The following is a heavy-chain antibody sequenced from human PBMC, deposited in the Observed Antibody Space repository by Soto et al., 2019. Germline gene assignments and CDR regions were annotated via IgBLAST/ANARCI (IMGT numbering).Heavy chain of an antibody. J-gene: IGHJ5*02. V-gene: IGHV4-4*07. CDR1: GGSISEKY. CDR3: LASLAASGLNWLDP. D-gene: IGHD6-13*01. CDR2: IFANGHT. Sequence: SETLSLTCIVSGGSISEKYWNWVRQPPGKGLEWIGLIFANGHTDYNPSLKSRVTMSVDASKNQFSLRLTSMTAADTAFYYCLASLAASGLNWLDPWGRGTLVTVSS.